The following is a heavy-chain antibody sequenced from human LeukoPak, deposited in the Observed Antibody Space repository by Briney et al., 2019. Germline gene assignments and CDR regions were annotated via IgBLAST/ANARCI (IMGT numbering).Heavy chain of an antibody. CDR2: INHSGST. CDR1: GGSISSYY. CDR3: ARARRYYDSLYYFDY. J-gene: IGHJ4*02. D-gene: IGHD3-22*01. Sequence: PSETLSLTCTVSGGSISSYYWSWIRQPPGKGLEWIGEINHSGSTNYNPSLKSRVTISVDTSKNQFPLKLSSVTAADTAVYYCARARRYYDSLYYFDYWGQGTLVTVSS. V-gene: IGHV4-34*01.